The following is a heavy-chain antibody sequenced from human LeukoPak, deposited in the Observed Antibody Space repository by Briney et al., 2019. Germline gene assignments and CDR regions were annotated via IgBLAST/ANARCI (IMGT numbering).Heavy chain of an antibody. V-gene: IGHV4-59*01. CDR3: ARKATWLPPDY. D-gene: IGHD5-18*01. J-gene: IGHJ4*02. CDR2: IYYSGST. CDR1: GGSFSGYY. Sequence: SETLSLTCAVYGGSFSGYYWSWIRQPPGKGLEWIGYIYYSGSTNYNPSLKSRVTISVDTSKNQFSLKLSSVTAADTAVYYCARKATWLPPDYWGQGTLVTVSS.